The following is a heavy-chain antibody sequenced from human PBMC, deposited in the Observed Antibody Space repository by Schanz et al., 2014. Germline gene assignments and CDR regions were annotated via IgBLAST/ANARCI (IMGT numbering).Heavy chain of an antibody. D-gene: IGHD6-13*01. V-gene: IGHV3-30*18. Sequence: QVQLVESGGGVVQPGGSLRLSCAASGITLSGYGLHWVRQAPGKGLEWVGFISFDGRNTGYAHSVKGRFTISRDNSKNTVNLQMNSLRAEDTAVYYCAKEKEEVAADGSFFDSWGQGTLITVSS. J-gene: IGHJ4*02. CDR1: GITLSGYG. CDR3: AKEKEEVAADGSFFDS. CDR2: ISFDGRNT.